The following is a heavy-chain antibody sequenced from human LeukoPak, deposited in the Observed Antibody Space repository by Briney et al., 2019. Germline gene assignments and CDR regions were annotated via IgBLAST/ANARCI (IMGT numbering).Heavy chain of an antibody. D-gene: IGHD7-27*01. CDR1: GFTFSSYW. CDR2: IKSKADDETT. J-gene: IGHJ4*02. Sequence: PGGSLRLSCAASGFTFSSYWMHWVRQAPGKGLEWVGRIKSKADDETTDYAAPVKGRFTVSRDDSENTHYLQMNSLKTEDTAVYYCTTDWGSIYWGQGTLVTVSS. V-gene: IGHV3-15*01. CDR3: TTDWGSIY.